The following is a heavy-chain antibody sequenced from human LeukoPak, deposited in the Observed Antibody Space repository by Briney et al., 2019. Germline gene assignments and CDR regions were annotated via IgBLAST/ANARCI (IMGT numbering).Heavy chain of an antibody. CDR2: ISSNGGST. D-gene: IGHD7-27*01. V-gene: IGHV3-64*01. CDR1: GFTFSSYA. J-gene: IGHJ4*02. CDR3: AREGTGDVDY. Sequence: PGGSLRLSCAASGFTFSSYAMHWVRQAPGKGLEYVSAISSNGGSTYYANSVKGRFTISRDNSKNTLYLQMGSLRAEDMAVYYCAREGTGDVDYWGQGTLVTVSS.